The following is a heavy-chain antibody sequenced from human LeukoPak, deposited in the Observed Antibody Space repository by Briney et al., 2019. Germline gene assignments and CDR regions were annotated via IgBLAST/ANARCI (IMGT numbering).Heavy chain of an antibody. V-gene: IGHV3-9*01. Sequence: GGSLRLSCAASGFTFDDYAMHWVRQAPGKGLEWVSSISWNSGSIGYADSVKGRFTISRDNAKNSLYLQMNSLRAEDTALYYCAKSPPHKATFGVVIYYFDYWGQGTLVTVSS. CDR1: GFTFDDYA. CDR2: ISWNSGSI. D-gene: IGHD3-3*01. J-gene: IGHJ4*02. CDR3: AKSPPHKATFGVVIYYFDY.